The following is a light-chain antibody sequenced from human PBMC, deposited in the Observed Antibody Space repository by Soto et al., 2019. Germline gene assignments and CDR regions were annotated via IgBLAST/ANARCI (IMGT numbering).Light chain of an antibody. CDR3: QQSGDTPPWT. CDR2: AAS. V-gene: IGKV1-39*01. Sequence: DIKMTQPPASLSASVGDRVIITCRASQSIRKYLNWYQHKPGKVPTLLIYAASSLQSGVPSRFSGSGSGTEFTLTITSLQPEDFATYYCQQSGDTPPWTFGQGTNVEI. CDR1: QSIRKY. J-gene: IGKJ1*01.